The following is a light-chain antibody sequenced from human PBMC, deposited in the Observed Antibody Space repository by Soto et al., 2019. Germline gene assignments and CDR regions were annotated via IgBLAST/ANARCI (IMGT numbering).Light chain of an antibody. J-gene: IGKJ3*01. CDR2: DTS. Sequence: EIVLTQSPGTLSLSPGERATLSCRASQSVSSKYVAWYQLKAGQAPRLLIYDTSSRATGIPDRFSGSGSGTDFTHTISRLEPEDFAVYYCHQYGTSPIFTFGPGTKVDIK. V-gene: IGKV3-20*01. CDR1: QSVSSKY. CDR3: HQYGTSPIFT.